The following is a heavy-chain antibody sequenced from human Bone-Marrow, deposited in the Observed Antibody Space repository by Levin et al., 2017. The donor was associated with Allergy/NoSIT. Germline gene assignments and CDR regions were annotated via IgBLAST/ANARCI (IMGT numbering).Heavy chain of an antibody. Sequence: AGGSLRLSCAATGFNFRVYAMTWVREVPGGGLEWVSAIDNRGTTRYYSDSVRGRFSISRDNSKNTLYLEMNSLTVEDTAIYYCAKDVVLSPTDPFDVWGQGTMVTVCS. CDR1: GFNFRVYA. V-gene: IGHV3-23*05. CDR2: IDNRGTTR. J-gene: IGHJ3*01. D-gene: IGHD3-10*02. CDR3: AKDVVLSPTDPFDV.